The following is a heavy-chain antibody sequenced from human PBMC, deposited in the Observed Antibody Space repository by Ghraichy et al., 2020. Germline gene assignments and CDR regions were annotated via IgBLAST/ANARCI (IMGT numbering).Heavy chain of an antibody. V-gene: IGHV1-18*01. Sequence: ASVKVSCKASGYTFTSYGISWVRQAPGQGLEWMGWISAYNNNTNYAQKLQGRVTMTTDTSTSTAYMELRSLRSDDTAVYYCARDVVVVPAATDSRGYGMDVWGQGTTVTVSS. CDR3: ARDVVVVPAATDSRGYGMDV. CDR1: GYTFTSYG. D-gene: IGHD2-2*01. CDR2: ISAYNNNT. J-gene: IGHJ6*02.